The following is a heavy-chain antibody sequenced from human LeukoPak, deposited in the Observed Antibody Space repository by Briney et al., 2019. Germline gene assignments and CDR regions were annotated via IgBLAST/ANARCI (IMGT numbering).Heavy chain of an antibody. CDR3: AKGGYINGYDY. D-gene: IGHD5-18*01. CDR2: INQDGSKE. V-gene: IGHV3-7*01. J-gene: IGHJ4*02. Sequence: PGGSLRLSCAASGFTFRSYWMTWVRQARGRGLEWVANINQDGSKEYYLDSVKGRFTISRDNDKNSLYLQVNSLRAEDTAVYYCAKGGYINGYDYWGQGTLVTVSS. CDR1: GFTFRSYW.